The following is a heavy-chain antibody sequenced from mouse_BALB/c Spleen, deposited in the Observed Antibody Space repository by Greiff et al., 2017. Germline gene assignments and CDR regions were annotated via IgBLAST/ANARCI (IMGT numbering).Heavy chain of an antibody. CDR3: TREDY. J-gene: IGHJ2*01. Sequence: EVKLVESGGGLVKPGGSLKLSCAASGFTFSSYTISWVRQTPEKRLEWVATISSGGSYTYYPDSVKGRFTISRDNAKNTLYLQMSSLKSEDTAMYYCTREDYWGQGTTLTVSS. CDR2: ISSGGSYT. V-gene: IGHV5-6-4*01. CDR1: GFTFSSYT.